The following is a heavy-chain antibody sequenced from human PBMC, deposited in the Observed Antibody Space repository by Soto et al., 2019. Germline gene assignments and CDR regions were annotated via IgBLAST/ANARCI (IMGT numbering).Heavy chain of an antibody. Sequence: PGGSLRLSCAASGFTFSSYAMHWVRQAPGKGLEYVSAINSNGGSIYYANSVKGRFTISRDNSKNTLYLQMGSLRAEDMAVYYCARWGGYYYGSGSYYTLDYWGQGTLVTVSS. J-gene: IGHJ4*02. V-gene: IGHV3-64*01. CDR1: GFTFSSYA. D-gene: IGHD3-10*01. CDR3: ARWGGYYYGSGSYYTLDY. CDR2: INSNGGSI.